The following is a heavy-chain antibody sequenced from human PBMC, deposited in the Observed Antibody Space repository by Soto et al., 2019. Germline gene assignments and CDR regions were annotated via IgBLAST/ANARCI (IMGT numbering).Heavy chain of an antibody. D-gene: IGHD6-6*01. Sequence: ESVGGVVPPGKSLRLSCAASGLTLITYGRHWVRQAPGKGLEWVAVISNDGSKKHYADSVKGRFTISRDDSENTVYLQMNSLRPDDTAVYYCAKSSRSYYYYYGMDVWGQGTTVTVSS. CDR2: ISNDGSKK. J-gene: IGHJ6*02. CDR1: GLTLITYG. CDR3: AKSSRSYYYYYGMDV. V-gene: IGHV3-30*18.